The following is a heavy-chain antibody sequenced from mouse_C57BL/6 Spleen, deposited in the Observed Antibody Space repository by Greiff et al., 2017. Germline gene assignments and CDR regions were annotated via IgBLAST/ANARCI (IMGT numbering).Heavy chain of an antibody. V-gene: IGHV1-19*01. D-gene: IGHD1-1*01. Sequence: VQLQQSGPVLVKPGASVKMSCKASGYTFTDYYMNWVKQSHGKSLEWIGVINPYNGGTSYNQKFKGKATLTVDKSSSTAYMELNSLTSEDSAVYYCARTGDGSSQAWFAYWGQGTL. CDR3: ARTGDGSSQAWFAY. CDR1: GYTFTDYY. CDR2: INPYNGGT. J-gene: IGHJ3*01.